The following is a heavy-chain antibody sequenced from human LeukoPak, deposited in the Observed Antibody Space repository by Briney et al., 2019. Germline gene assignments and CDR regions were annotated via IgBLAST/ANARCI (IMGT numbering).Heavy chain of an antibody. V-gene: IGHV3-7*01. D-gene: IGHD2-2*01. CDR1: GFTFSSYW. CDR3: AREPGGPAMFDY. J-gene: IGHJ4*02. Sequence: GGSLRLSCAACGFTFSSYWMSWVRQAPGKGMEWVANIKQDGSEKYYVDSVKGRFTISRDNAKNSLYLQMNSLRAEDTAVYYCAREPGGPAMFDYWGQGTLVTVSS. CDR2: IKQDGSEK.